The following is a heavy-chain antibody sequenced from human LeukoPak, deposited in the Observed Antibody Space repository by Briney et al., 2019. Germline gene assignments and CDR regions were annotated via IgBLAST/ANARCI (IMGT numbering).Heavy chain of an antibody. J-gene: IGHJ3*02. CDR1: GYTLTELS. CDR3: ATRTTARHDAFDI. Sequence: ASVKVSCKVSGYTLTELSMHWVRQAPGKGLEWMGGFDPEDGDTIYAKKLQGRVTMTEDTYTDTAYMELSSLRSEDTAVYYCATRTTARHDAFDIWGQGTMVTVSS. D-gene: IGHD1-1*01. V-gene: IGHV1-24*01. CDR2: FDPEDGDT.